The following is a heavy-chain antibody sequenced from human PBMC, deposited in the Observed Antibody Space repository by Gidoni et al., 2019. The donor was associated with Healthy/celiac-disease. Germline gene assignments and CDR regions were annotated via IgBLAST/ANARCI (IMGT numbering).Heavy chain of an antibody. V-gene: IGHV3-23*01. D-gene: IGHD1-26*01. CDR1: GFTFSSYA. CDR3: AKWEAGGSYSIAFDI. CDR2: ISGSGRST. Sequence: EVQLLESGGGLVQPGGSLRLSCAASGFTFSSYAMSWVRQAPGKGLEWVSAISGSGRSTYYADSVKGRFTISMSNSQNTLYLQMNILRAEDTAVYYCAKWEAGGSYSIAFDIWGQGTMVTVSS. J-gene: IGHJ3*02.